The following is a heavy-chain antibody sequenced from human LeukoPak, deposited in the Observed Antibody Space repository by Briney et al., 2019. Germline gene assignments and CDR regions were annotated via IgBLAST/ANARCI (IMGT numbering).Heavy chain of an antibody. CDR1: GFTYISYG. CDR2: ISYDGSNK. D-gene: IGHD5-12*01. V-gene: IGHV3-30*18. J-gene: IGHJ4*02. Sequence: GRSLRLSCAASGFTYISYGMHWVRQAPGKGLEWVAVISYDGSNKYYAVSVKGRFTISRDNSKNTLYLEMNSLRAEDTAVYYCAKERWLRFFDYWGQGTLVTVSS. CDR3: AKERWLRFFDY.